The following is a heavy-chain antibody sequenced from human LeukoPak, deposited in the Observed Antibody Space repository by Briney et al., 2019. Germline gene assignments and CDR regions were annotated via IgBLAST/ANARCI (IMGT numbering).Heavy chain of an antibody. CDR3: ARGRSGSLDY. CDR2: IFYSGST. CDR1: GGSISSSSYY. V-gene: IGHV4-39*01. D-gene: IGHD1-26*01. J-gene: IGHJ4*02. Sequence: SETLSLTCTVSGGSISSSSYYWGWIRQPPGQGLEWIGCIFYSGSTYYNPSLKSRVTISVDTSKNQFSLKLSCVTAADTGVYYCARGRSGSLDYWGQGTLVTVSS.